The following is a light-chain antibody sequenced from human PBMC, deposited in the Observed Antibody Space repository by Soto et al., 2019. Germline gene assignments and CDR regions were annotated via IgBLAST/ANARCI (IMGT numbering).Light chain of an antibody. V-gene: IGKV3-20*01. J-gene: IGKJ1*01. CDR2: GAS. Sequence: EIVLTQSPGSLSLSPGERATLSCRASQSVDSSFFSWYQKKPGQAPRLLIYGASKRATRIPDRFSGSGSGTDLTLTISRLEPEDFAVYYCQQYGSSVTFGQGTKVEIK. CDR3: QQYGSSVT. CDR1: QSVDSSF.